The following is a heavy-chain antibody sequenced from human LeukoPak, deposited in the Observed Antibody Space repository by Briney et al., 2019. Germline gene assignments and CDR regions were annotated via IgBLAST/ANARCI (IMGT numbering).Heavy chain of an antibody. CDR1: GFTFSSYE. CDR3: ARESIAVAGVPFDY. V-gene: IGHV3-48*03. D-gene: IGHD6-19*01. Sequence: GGSLRLSCAASGFTFSSYEVNWVRQAPGKGLGWVSYISSGSTIYDADSVKGRFTISRDNAKNSLYLQMNSLRAEDTVVYYCARESIAVAGVPFDYWGQGTLVTVSS. CDR2: ISSGSTI. J-gene: IGHJ4*02.